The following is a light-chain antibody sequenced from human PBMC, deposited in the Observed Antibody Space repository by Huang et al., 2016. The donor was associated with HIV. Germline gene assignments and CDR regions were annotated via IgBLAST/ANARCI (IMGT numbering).Light chain of an antibody. J-gene: IGKJ5*01. CDR3: QLRSNWPPIS. V-gene: IGKV3-11*01. CDR1: QSITSN. Sequence: IVLRQSPATLSLSPGERATLSCRASQSITSNLVWYQQRPGQAPRLLIYDASNRATGIPVRFSGSGSGTDFTLTISSLEPEDFAVYFCQLRSNWPPISFGQGTQLDIK. CDR2: DAS.